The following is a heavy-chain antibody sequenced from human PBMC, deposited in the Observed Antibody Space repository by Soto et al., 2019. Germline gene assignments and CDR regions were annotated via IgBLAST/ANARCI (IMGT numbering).Heavy chain of an antibody. V-gene: IGHV3-23*01. CDR1: GFTFSSYA. J-gene: IGHJ4*02. CDR3: GEGERRGRSCWYYY. D-gene: IGHD6-13*01. CDR2: ISGSGGST. Sequence: EVQLLESGGGLVQPGGSLRLSCAASGFTFSSYAMSWVRQAPGKGLEWVSAISGSGGSTYYADSVKGRFTISRDNSKNTLYLQMNSVRAEDTAVYYCGEGERRGRSCWYYYWGQGTLVTV.